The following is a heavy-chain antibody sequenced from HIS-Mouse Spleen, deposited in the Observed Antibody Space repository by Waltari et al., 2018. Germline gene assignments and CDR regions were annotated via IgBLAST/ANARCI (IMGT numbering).Heavy chain of an antibody. D-gene: IGHD2-21*02. CDR3: ARKRTASGWFDP. CDR2: IYYSGST. J-gene: IGHJ5*02. Sequence: QLQLQESGPGLVKPSETLSLTCTVSGGSIRSSSYYWGWFRQPPGKGLEWVGSIYYSGSTYYNPSLKSRVTISVDTSKNQFSLKLSSVTAADTAVYYCARKRTASGWFDPWGQGTLVTVSS. V-gene: IGHV4-39*01. CDR1: GGSIRSSSYY.